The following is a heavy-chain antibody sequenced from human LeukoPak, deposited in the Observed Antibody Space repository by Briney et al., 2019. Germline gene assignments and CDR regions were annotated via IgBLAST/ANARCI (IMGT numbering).Heavy chain of an antibody. CDR1: GFPLRSYS. V-gene: IGHV3-48*01. J-gene: IGHJ4*02. D-gene: IGHD2-15*01. Sequence: GGSLRLSCAASGFPLRSYSINWVRQAPGKGLEWVSYISSSGSAIYYVDSVKGRFTVSRDNAKNSLFLQMTSPRAEDTAVYYCVRVKGSYFDYWGQGALVTVSS. CDR3: VRVKGSYFDY. CDR2: ISSSGSAI.